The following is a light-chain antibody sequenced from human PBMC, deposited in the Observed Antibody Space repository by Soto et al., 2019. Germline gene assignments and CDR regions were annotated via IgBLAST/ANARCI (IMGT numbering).Light chain of an antibody. CDR1: SSNIGAGYD. J-gene: IGLJ3*02. Sequence: QAVVTQPPSVSGDPGQRVTISCTGSSSNIGAGYDVHWYQQLPGTAPKLFIFGNSNRPSGVPDRFSGSKSGTSAALAITGLQAEDEADYYCQSYDRSLSGWVFGGGTKLTVL. CDR2: GNS. V-gene: IGLV1-40*01. CDR3: QSYDRSLSGWV.